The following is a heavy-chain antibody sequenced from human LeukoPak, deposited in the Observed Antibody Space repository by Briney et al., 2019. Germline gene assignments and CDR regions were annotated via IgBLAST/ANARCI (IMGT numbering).Heavy chain of an antibody. Sequence: GRSLRLSCAASGFTFSSYAMHWVRQAPGKGLEWVAVISYDGSNKYYADSVKGRFTISRDNSKNTLYLQMNSLRAEDTAVYYCARDAYAGAEGSAFVLFDYWGQGSLVAVSS. V-gene: IGHV3-30-3*01. CDR2: ISYDGSNK. J-gene: IGHJ4*02. D-gene: IGHD1-26*01. CDR1: GFTFSSYA. CDR3: ARDAYAGAEGSAFVLFDY.